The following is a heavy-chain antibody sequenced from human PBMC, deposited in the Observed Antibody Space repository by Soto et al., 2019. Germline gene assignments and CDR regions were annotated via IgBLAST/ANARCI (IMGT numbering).Heavy chain of an antibody. Sequence: QVQLVQTGAEVKRPGSSVNVSCTASRGTFSNYAILWVRQAPGQGLEWMGGIVPIHDTTDYAQKFQGRVTITADEPSSPAYMELRSLRSEDTAVYYGAADYDGLLSWGQGTLVTVSS. D-gene: IGHD3-3*01. CDR2: IVPIHDTT. J-gene: IGHJ5*02. CDR3: AADYDGLLS. CDR1: RGTFSNYA. V-gene: IGHV1-69*01.